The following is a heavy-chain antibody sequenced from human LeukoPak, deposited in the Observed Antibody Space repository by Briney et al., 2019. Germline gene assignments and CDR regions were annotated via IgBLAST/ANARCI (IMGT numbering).Heavy chain of an antibody. J-gene: IGHJ4*02. Sequence: RASETLSLTCTVSGGSISSYYWSWIRQPPGKGLEWIGYIYYSGSTNYNPSLKSRVTISVDTSKNQFSLKLSSVTAADTAVYYCARDPGTTVVYFDYWGQGTLVTVSS. CDR3: ARDPGTTVVYFDY. CDR2: IYYSGST. CDR1: GGSISSYY. V-gene: IGHV4-59*01. D-gene: IGHD1-7*01.